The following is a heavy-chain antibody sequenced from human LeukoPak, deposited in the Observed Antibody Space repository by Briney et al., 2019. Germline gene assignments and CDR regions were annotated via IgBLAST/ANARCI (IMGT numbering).Heavy chain of an antibody. CDR1: GYSISSGYY. D-gene: IGHD2-15*01. Sequence: SETLSLTCSVSGYSISSGYYWAWMRHPPGKGLEWIGSINHSGSTYYNPSLKSRVTVSVDTSKNQFSLRLSSVTAADTAVYYCASVCSSGRCCDQWGQGTLVTVSS. J-gene: IGHJ4*02. V-gene: IGHV4-38-2*02. CDR2: INHSGST. CDR3: ASVCSSGRCCDQ.